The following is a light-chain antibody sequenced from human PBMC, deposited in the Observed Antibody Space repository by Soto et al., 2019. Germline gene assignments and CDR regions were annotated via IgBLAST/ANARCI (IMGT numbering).Light chain of an antibody. CDR2: NVY. CDR1: SSDVGAYNF. J-gene: IGLJ1*01. V-gene: IGLV2-14*03. Sequence: QSVLTQPASVSGSAGQSITISCTGTSSDVGAYNFVSWHQQHPGKAPKLMIYNVYDRPSGISYRFSGSESGNTASLTISGLQGEDEADYYCSAYTVSRTYVFGNGTKVTVL. CDR3: SAYTVSRTYV.